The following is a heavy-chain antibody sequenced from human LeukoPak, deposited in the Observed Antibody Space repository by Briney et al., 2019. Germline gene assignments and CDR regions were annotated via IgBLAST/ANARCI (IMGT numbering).Heavy chain of an antibody. CDR3: ARDIWMVRGVRYFDY. J-gene: IGHJ4*02. CDR2: IIPILGIA. Sequence: ASVKVSCKASGGTFSSYAISWVRQAPGQGLEWMGRIIPILGIANYAQKFQGRVTITADKSTSTAYMELSSLRSEDTAVYYCARDIWMVRGVRYFDYWGQGTLVTVSS. D-gene: IGHD3-10*01. V-gene: IGHV1-69*04. CDR1: GGTFSSYA.